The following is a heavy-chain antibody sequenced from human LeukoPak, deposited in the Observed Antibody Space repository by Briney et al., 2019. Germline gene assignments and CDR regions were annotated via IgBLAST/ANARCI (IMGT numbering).Heavy chain of an antibody. Sequence: PSQTLSLTCSVSGGSISSGDYYWSWIRQPPGKGLEWIGYIHYTGSTYYNPSLNSRVTVSIDMSKNQFSLKLSSVAAADTAVYYCARDLVEMATIALDYWGQGTLVTVSS. CDR3: ARDLVEMATIALDY. D-gene: IGHD5-24*01. CDR1: GGSISSGDYY. V-gene: IGHV4-30-4*08. CDR2: IHYTGST. J-gene: IGHJ4*02.